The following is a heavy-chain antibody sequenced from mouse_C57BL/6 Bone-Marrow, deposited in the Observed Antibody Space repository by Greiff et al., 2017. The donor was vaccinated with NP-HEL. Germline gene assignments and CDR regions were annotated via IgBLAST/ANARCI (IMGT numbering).Heavy chain of an antibody. V-gene: IGHV1-42*01. Sequence: VQLQQSGPELVKPGASVKISCTASGYTFTGYYMNWVKQSPEQSLEWIGEINPSTGGTTYNQKFKAKATLTVDKSSSTAYMQLKSLTSEDSAVYYCARGGYCGSRGYFDVWGTGTTVTVSS. CDR3: ARGGYCGSRGYFDV. CDR1: GYTFTGYY. D-gene: IGHD1-1*01. CDR2: INPSTGGT. J-gene: IGHJ1*03.